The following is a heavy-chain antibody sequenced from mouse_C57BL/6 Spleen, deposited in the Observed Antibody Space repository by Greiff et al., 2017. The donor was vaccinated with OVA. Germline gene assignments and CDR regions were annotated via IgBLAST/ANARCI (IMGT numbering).Heavy chain of an antibody. CDR2: ILPGSGST. D-gene: IGHD2-3*01. CDR1: GYTFTGYW. J-gene: IGHJ2*01. CDR3: ARYDAYYPVDY. V-gene: IGHV1-9*01. Sequence: QVQLQQSGAELMKPGASVKLSCKATGYTFTGYWIEWVKQRPGHGLEWIGEILPGSGSTSYNEKFKGKATFTADTSSNTAYMQLSSLTTEDSAIYYCARYDAYYPVDYWGQGTTLTVSS.